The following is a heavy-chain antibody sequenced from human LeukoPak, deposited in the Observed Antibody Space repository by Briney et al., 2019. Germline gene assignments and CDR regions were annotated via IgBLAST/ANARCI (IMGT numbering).Heavy chain of an antibody. D-gene: IGHD3-9*01. CDR2: ISSSGSTI. Sequence: GGSLRLSCAASGFTFSSYEMNWVRQAPGKGLEWVSYISSSGSTIYYADSVKGRFTISRDNAKNSLYLQMNSPRAEDTAVYYCARILRYSSVFDYWGQGTLVTVSS. V-gene: IGHV3-48*03. CDR1: GFTFSSYE. CDR3: ARILRYSSVFDY. J-gene: IGHJ4*02.